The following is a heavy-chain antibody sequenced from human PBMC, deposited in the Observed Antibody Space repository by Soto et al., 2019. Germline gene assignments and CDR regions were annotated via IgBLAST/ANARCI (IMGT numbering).Heavy chain of an antibody. CDR2: ISGSGGST. CDR1: GFTFRSYA. CDR3: AKNDFFGATGIPDY. Sequence: PGGSLRLSCAASGFTFRSYAMHWVRQAPGKGLEWVSVISGSGGSTYYADSVKGRFTISRDNSKNTLYLQMNSLRAEDTAVYYCAKNDFFGATGIPDYWGQGTLVTVSS. V-gene: IGHV3-23*01. D-gene: IGHD3-3*01. J-gene: IGHJ4*02.